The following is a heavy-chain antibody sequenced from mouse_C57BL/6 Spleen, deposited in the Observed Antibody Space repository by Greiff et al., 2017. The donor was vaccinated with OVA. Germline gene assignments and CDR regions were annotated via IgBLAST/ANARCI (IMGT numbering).Heavy chain of an antibody. CDR3: ARDVLLYYFDY. CDR2: ISRGSSTI. CDR1: GFTFSDYG. V-gene: IGHV5-17*01. J-gene: IGHJ2*01. Sequence: EVKLVESGGGLVKPGGSLKLSCAASGFTFSDYGMHWVRQAPEKGLEWVAYISRGSSTIYYADTVKGRFTISRDNAKNTLFLQMTSLRSEDTAMYYCARDVLLYYFDYWGQGTTLTVSS.